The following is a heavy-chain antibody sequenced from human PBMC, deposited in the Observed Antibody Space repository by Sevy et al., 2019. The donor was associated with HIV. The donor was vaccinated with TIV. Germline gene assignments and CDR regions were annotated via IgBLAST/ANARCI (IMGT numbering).Heavy chain of an antibody. CDR1: GFSFSNYG. Sequence: GGSLRLSCAASGFSFSNYGMHWVRQAPGKGLEWVAVIWYDGSNKYYADSVKGRFTISRDNSKNTLYLQMHSLRAEDTAVYYCARDGIVIVPAAVAVTGYFDYWGQGTPVTVSS. J-gene: IGHJ4*02. CDR3: ARDGIVIVPAAVAVTGYFDY. CDR2: IWYDGSNK. V-gene: IGHV3-33*01. D-gene: IGHD2-2*01.